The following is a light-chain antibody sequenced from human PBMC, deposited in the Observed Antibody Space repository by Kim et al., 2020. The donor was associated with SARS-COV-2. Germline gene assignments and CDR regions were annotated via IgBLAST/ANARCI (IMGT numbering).Light chain of an antibody. Sequence: SYELTQPPSVSVSQGQTASITCSGDKLGDKYACWYQQKPGQSPVLVIYQDSKRPSGIPERFSGSNSGNTATLTISGTQAMDEADYYCQAWDSSTEVFGGGTKLTVL. CDR2: QDS. CDR3: QAWDSSTEV. V-gene: IGLV3-1*01. J-gene: IGLJ3*02. CDR1: KLGDKY.